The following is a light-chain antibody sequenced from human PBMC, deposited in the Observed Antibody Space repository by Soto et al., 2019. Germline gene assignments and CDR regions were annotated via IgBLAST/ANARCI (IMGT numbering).Light chain of an antibody. CDR2: GAS. Sequence: EIVLPQSPGTLSLSPGERATLSCRASQSVSSSYLAWYQQKPGQSPRLLIYGASTRATGIPARFSGSGSGTEFTLTISSLQSEDFAVYYCQQYSSWPPFTFGQGTRLEIK. V-gene: IGKV3-15*01. J-gene: IGKJ5*01. CDR3: QQYSSWPPFT. CDR1: QSVSSSY.